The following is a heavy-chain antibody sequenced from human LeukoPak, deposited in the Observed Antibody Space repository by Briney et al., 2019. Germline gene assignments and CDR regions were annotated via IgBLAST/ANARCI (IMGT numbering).Heavy chain of an antibody. CDR3: ARRWGITMVRGPFDY. J-gene: IGHJ4*02. Sequence: PSETLSLTCAVYGGSFSGYYWSWIRQPPGKGLEWIGEINHSGSTNYNPSLKSRVTISVDTSKNQFSLKLSSVTAADTAVYYCARRWGITMVRGPFDYWGQGTLVTVSS. D-gene: IGHD3-10*01. CDR1: GGSFSGYY. V-gene: IGHV4-34*01. CDR2: INHSGST.